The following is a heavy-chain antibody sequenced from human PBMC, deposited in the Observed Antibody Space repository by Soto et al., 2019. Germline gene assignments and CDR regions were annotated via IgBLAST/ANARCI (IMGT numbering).Heavy chain of an antibody. D-gene: IGHD3-22*01. J-gene: IGHJ4*02. CDR1: GGTFSSYA. V-gene: IGHV1-69*01. Sequence: QVQLVQSGAEVKKPGSSVKVSCKASGGTFSSYAISWVRQAPGQGLEWMGGIIPIFGTANYAQKFQGRVTITADESTSTAYMVLSSLRSEDTAVYYCARGSSGYYSYYFDYWGQGTLVTVSS. CDR3: ARGSSGYYSYYFDY. CDR2: IIPIFGTA.